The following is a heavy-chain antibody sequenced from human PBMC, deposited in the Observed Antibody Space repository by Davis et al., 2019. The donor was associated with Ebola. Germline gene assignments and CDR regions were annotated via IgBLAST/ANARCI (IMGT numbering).Heavy chain of an antibody. CDR2: INHSGST. CDR1: GGSFSGYY. Sequence: MPSETLSLTCAVYGGSFSGYYWSWIRQPPGKGLEWIGEINHSGSTNYNPSLKSRVTISVDTSKNQFSLKLSSMTAADTAVYYCARGVLRYFDWLLDYYGMDVWGQGTTVTVSS. D-gene: IGHD3-9*01. V-gene: IGHV4-34*01. CDR3: ARGVLRYFDWLLDYYGMDV. J-gene: IGHJ6*02.